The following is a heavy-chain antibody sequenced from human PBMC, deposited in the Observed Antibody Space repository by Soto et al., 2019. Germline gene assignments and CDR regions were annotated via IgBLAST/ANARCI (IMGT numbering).Heavy chain of an antibody. Sequence: VQLLESGGGLLQPGGSLRLSCAASGFTFNTYAMTWVRQAPGEGLEWVSSIDASGTITFHADSVKGRFTISRDNSKNTLFLQMNSLRAEDTAIYYCAKITDNAGSDYWGQGSLVTVSS. CDR2: IDASGTIT. D-gene: IGHD3-10*01. J-gene: IGHJ4*02. V-gene: IGHV3-23*01. CDR1: GFTFNTYA. CDR3: AKITDNAGSDY.